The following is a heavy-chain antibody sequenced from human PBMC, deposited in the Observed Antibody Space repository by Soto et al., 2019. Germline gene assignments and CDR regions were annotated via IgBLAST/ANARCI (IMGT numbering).Heavy chain of an antibody. CDR1: GFSFSDYY. Sequence: QVQLVESGGGLVKPGGSLRLSCAASGFSFSDYYMSWLRQAPGKGLEWISYISNSGRTIYYADSLKGRFTISRDNAKNSLYLQMNSLRVDDTAMYYCARLPYPWGWFDPWGQGTLVTVSS. V-gene: IGHV3-11*01. CDR3: ARLPYPWGWFDP. D-gene: IGHD3-16*01. CDR2: ISNSGRTI. J-gene: IGHJ5*02.